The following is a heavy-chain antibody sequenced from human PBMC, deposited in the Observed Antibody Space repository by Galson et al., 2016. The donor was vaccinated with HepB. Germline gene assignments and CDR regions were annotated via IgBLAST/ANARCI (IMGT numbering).Heavy chain of an antibody. CDR2: INAGNGNT. CDR3: ARDYIWNGDDAFDI. J-gene: IGHJ3*02. CDR1: GYTFTTYV. Sequence: SVKVSCKASGYTFTTYVMSWVRQAPGQRLEWMGWINAGNGNTKYSQKFQGRVTITRDTSASTAYMALSRLRSEDTAVYYCARDYIWNGDDAFDIWGQGTMVTVSS. D-gene: IGHD1-20*01. V-gene: IGHV1-3*01.